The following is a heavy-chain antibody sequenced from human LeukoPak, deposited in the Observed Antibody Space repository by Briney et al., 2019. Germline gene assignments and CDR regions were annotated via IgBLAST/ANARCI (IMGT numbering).Heavy chain of an antibody. Sequence: ASGNVSFKPTGYTSTSYYMSGLPHTPGQGLESMVCITPDSARANYAHNFQGRDTITSDTSISTPYISMSTLKSDDTPVYYCARGGDIAVAGTPYYYYDYMDVWGKGTTVTVYS. CDR1: GYTSTSYY. D-gene: IGHD6-19*01. CDR2: ITPDSARA. J-gene: IGHJ6*03. CDR3: ARGGDIAVAGTPYYYYDYMDV. V-gene: IGHV1-2*02.